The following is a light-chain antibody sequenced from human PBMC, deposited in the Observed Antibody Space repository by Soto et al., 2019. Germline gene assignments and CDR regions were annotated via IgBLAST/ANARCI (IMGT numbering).Light chain of an antibody. CDR1: QSVLSGSNNKNY. Sequence: EIVLTQSPDSLAVSLGERATINCKSSQSVLSGSNNKNYLAWYQLKPGQPPTLLIYWASTRESGVPDRFSGSGSGTDFTLTITSLQAEDVAVYFCQQYYGPPVTFGGGTKVEIK. J-gene: IGKJ4*01. CDR2: WAS. V-gene: IGKV4-1*01. CDR3: QQYYGPPVT.